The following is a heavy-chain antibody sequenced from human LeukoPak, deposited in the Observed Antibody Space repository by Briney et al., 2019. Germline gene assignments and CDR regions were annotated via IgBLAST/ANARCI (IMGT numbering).Heavy chain of an antibody. CDR2: IRAYNGDT. CDR3: ARWNLGELFVVNWFDS. D-gene: IGHD3-16*01. Sequence: ASVRVSCKTSGYTFTSYDISWVRQAPGQGFEWMGWIRAYNGDTKYSQKFQGRVNMTTDTSTHTVHMELRGLKSADTAVYYCARWNLGELFVVNWFDSWGQGTHVTVSS. CDR1: GYTFTSYD. J-gene: IGHJ5*01. V-gene: IGHV1-18*01.